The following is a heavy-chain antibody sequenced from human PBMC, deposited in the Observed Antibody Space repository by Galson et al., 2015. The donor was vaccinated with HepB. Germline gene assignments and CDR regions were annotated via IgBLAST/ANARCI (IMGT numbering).Heavy chain of an antibody. Sequence: SVKVSCKASGYTFTSYGISWVRQAPGQGLEWMGRIIPMLGITHYAQKFQGRVTITADKSTSTAYMEMSSLRSEDTAAYYCARDREGYTYGYFDYWGQGTLVTVSS. V-gene: IGHV1-69*04. CDR2: IIPMLGIT. D-gene: IGHD5-18*01. CDR1: GYTFTSYG. CDR3: ARDREGYTYGYFDY. J-gene: IGHJ4*02.